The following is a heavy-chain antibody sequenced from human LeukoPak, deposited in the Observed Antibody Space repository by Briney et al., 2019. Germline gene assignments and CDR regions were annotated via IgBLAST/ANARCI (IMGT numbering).Heavy chain of an antibody. J-gene: IGHJ4*02. D-gene: IGHD1-26*01. CDR3: ARDSTFVSGSSGAH. V-gene: IGHV3-74*01. CDR1: GFNFSSYW. CDR2: INYDGTTT. Sequence: GGSLRLSCAASGFNFSSYWVHWVRQAPGKGLVWISRINYDGTTTSYADSVKGRFTISRDNAKNTVYLQMNSLRAEDTAVYYCARDSTFVSGSSGAHWGQGTLVTVSS.